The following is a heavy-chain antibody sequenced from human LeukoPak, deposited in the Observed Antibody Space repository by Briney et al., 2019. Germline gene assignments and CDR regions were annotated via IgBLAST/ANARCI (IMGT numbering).Heavy chain of an antibody. Sequence: GASLTLSCAASGFTFSSYAMSWVRQAPGKGLEWIPDISGKGGNTYYADYVKGGFTITTDKSTNTPYMQMNSQRAEDTAVYYCAKGRGRLVLILSDYKDVWGKGTTVTVSS. CDR1: GFTFSSYA. J-gene: IGHJ6*03. V-gene: IGHV3-23*01. D-gene: IGHD6-19*01. CDR3: AKGRGRLVLILSDYKDV. CDR2: ISGKGGNT.